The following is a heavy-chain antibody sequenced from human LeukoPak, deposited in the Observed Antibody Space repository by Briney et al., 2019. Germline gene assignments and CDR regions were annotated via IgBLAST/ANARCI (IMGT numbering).Heavy chain of an antibody. D-gene: IGHD6-19*01. V-gene: IGHV1-69*13. CDR2: IIPIFGTA. CDR3: ARVSRSSGWYTSDAFDI. CDR1: GGTFSSYA. J-gene: IGHJ3*02. Sequence: GASVKVSCKASGGTFSSYAISWVRQAPGQGLEWMGGIIPIFGTANYAQKFQGRVTITADESTSTAYMELSSLRSEDTAVYYCARVSRSSGWYTSDAFDIWGQGTMVTVSS.